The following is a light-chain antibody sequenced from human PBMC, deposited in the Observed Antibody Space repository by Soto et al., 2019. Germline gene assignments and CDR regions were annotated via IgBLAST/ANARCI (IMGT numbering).Light chain of an antibody. CDR1: QSVSSN. V-gene: IGKV3-15*01. J-gene: IGKJ2*01. CDR3: QHYNNCPFS. CDR2: GAS. Sequence: EIAMTQSPATLSVSPGERATLSCRASQSVSSNLAWYQQKPGQAPTLLIYGASARATGIPARFSGSGSGTEFTLTISSLQSEDFAVYYCQHYNNCPFSFGQGTKLEI.